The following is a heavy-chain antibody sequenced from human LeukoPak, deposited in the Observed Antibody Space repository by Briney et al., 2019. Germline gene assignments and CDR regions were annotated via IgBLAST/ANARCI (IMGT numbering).Heavy chain of an antibody. CDR3: AKDISPEYYYGMDV. J-gene: IGHJ6*02. V-gene: IGHV3-9*01. Sequence: GRSLRLSCAASGFTFDDYAMHWVRQAPGKGLDWVSGISWNSGSIGYADSVKGRFTISRDNAKNSLYLQMNSLRAEDTALYYCAKDISPEYYYGMDVWGQGTTVTVSS. CDR2: ISWNSGSI. CDR1: GFTFDDYA.